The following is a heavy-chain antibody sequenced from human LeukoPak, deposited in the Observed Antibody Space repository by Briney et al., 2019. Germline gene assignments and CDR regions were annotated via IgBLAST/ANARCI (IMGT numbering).Heavy chain of an antibody. V-gene: IGHV1-24*01. CDR3: ATRSAGLRPDPYYYYYMDV. D-gene: IGHD3-3*01. CDR2: INPNNGET. Sequence: ASVKVSCKVSGYTFTGFYMHWVRQAPGQGLEWMGCINPNNGETIYAQKFQGRVTMTEDTSTDTAYMELSSLRSEDTAVYYCATRSAGLRPDPYYYYYMDVWGKGTTVTVSS. J-gene: IGHJ6*03. CDR1: GYTFTGFY.